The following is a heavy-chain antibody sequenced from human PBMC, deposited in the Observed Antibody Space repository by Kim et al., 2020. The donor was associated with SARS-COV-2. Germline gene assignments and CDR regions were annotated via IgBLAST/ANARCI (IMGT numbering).Heavy chain of an antibody. CDR1: GFTFSSYG. CDR3: AKDRSSGYSSSWYHYYGMDV. V-gene: IGHV3-30*18. D-gene: IGHD6-13*01. CDR2: ISYDGSNK. Sequence: GGSLRLSCAASGFTFSSYGMHWVRQAPGKGLEWVAVISYDGSNKYYADSVKGRFTISRDNYKNTLYLQMNSLRAEDTAVYYCAKDRSSGYSSSWYHYYGMDVWGQGTTVTVSS. J-gene: IGHJ6*02.